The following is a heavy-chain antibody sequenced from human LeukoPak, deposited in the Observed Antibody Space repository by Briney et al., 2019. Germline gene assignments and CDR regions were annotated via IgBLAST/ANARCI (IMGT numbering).Heavy chain of an antibody. J-gene: IGHJ4*02. CDR2: ISWNSASI. CDR1: GFTFDNYA. Sequence: GGSLGLSCAASGFTFDNYAMHWVRQAPGQGLEWVSGISWNSASIGYADSVKGRFTISRDNAKNSLYLQMNSLRAEDTALYYCAKGQDGGLFNFDYWGQGTLVTVSS. CDR3: AKGQDGGLFNFDY. D-gene: IGHD3-16*01. V-gene: IGHV3-9*01.